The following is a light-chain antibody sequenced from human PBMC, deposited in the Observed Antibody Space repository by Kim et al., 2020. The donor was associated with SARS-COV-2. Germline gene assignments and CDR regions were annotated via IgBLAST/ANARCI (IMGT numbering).Light chain of an antibody. CDR1: GLVSYY. Sequence: LGQTVRITCQGDGLVSYYASWYQQKPGQAPVLVIYGKNNRPSGIPDRFSGSSSGNTASLTITGARAEDEADYYCNSRDSSGNHPQVFGTGTKVTVL. CDR3: NSRDSSGNHPQV. J-gene: IGLJ1*01. V-gene: IGLV3-19*01. CDR2: GKN.